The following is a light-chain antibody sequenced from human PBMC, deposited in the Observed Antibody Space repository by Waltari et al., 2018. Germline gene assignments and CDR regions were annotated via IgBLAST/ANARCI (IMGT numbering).Light chain of an antibody. J-gene: IGLJ3*02. Sequence: SVTLTCTLSSGPSTNIIAWLQQQPEKGPRYLMNVNSDGSHHNGVGIPYRFSGSSAGAERYLPSSSLQSEDEADYYGQTGGHGTWVFGGGTRLTVL. CDR2: VNSDGSH. CDR3: QTGGHGTWV. CDR1: SGPSTNI. V-gene: IGLV4-69*01.